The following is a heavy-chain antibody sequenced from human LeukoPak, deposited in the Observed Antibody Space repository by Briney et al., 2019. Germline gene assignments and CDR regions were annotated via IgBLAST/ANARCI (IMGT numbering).Heavy chain of an antibody. D-gene: IGHD3-10*01. CDR2: ISSSSSYI. CDR3: ARDPLFVYYYGSGSSPGDY. J-gene: IGHJ4*02. CDR1: GFTFSSYS. Sequence: GGSLRLSCAASGFTFSSYSMNWVRQAPGKGLEWVSSISSSSSYIYYADSVKGRFTISRDNAKNSLYLQMNSLRAEDTAVYYCARDPLFVYYYGSGSSPGDYWGQGTLVTVSS. V-gene: IGHV3-21*01.